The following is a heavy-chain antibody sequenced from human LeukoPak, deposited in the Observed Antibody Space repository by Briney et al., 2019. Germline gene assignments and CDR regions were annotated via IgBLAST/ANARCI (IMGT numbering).Heavy chain of an antibody. CDR3: AGKKGTMVFFDY. V-gene: IGHV4-59*01. CDR1: GGSISSYY. CDR2: IYYSGST. D-gene: IGHD4/OR15-4a*01. Sequence: KASETLSLTCTVSGGSISSYYWSWLRQPPGKGLEWIGYIYYSGSTNYNPSIKSRVTISVDTSKNQFSLKLSSVTAADTAVYYCAGKKGTMVFFDYWGQGTLVTVPS. J-gene: IGHJ4*02.